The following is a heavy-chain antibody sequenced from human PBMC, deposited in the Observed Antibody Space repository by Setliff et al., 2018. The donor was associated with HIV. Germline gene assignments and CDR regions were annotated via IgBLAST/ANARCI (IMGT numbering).Heavy chain of an antibody. D-gene: IGHD3-16*01. CDR1: GFTFGDYA. CDR2: IRSKAYGVTT. J-gene: IGHJ5*02. CDR3: TRELAFGRVLAINWFDP. V-gene: IGHV3-49*04. Sequence: SLRLSCTASGFTFGDYAMTWVRQAPGKGLEWVGFIRSKAYGVTTEYAASVKGRFTISRDDSKSIAYLQMNSLKTEDRAVYYCTRELAFGRVLAINWFDPWGQGVLVTAPQ.